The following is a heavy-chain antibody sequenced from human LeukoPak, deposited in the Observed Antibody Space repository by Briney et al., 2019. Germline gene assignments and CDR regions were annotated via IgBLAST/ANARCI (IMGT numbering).Heavy chain of an antibody. D-gene: IGHD3-10*01. J-gene: IGHJ4*02. V-gene: IGHV1-18*01. CDR1: GYTFTSYG. CDR2: ISAYNGNT. CDR3: ARDTMVRGVRRSGIDY. Sequence: ASVKVSCKASGYTFTSYGISWVRQAPGLGLEWMGWISAYNGNTNYAQKLQGRVTMTTDTSTSTAYMELRSLRSDDTAVYYCARDTMVRGVRRSGIDYWGQGTLVIVSS.